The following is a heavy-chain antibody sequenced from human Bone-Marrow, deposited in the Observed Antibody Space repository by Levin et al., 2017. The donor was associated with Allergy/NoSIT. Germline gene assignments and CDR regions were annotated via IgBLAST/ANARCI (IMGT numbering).Heavy chain of an antibody. CDR1: GFTFSSYA. Sequence: GGSLRLSCAASGFTFSSYAMSWVRQAPGKGLEWVSAISGSGGSTYYADSVKGRFTFSRDNSKNTMYLQMNSLRAEDTAVYYCAKVHIVVVTANPAWYFDLWGRGTLVTVS. CDR3: AKVHIVVVTANPAWYFDL. CDR2: ISGSGGST. D-gene: IGHD2-21*02. J-gene: IGHJ2*01. V-gene: IGHV3-23*01.